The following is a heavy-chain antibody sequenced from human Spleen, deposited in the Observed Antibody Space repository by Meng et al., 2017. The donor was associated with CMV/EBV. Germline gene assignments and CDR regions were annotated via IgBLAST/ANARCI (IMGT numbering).Heavy chain of an antibody. CDR2: ISAYNGNT. J-gene: IGHJ6*02. CDR3: VRGYDYYHGLDV. CDR1: GYTFTSYG. Sequence: ASVKVSCKASGYTFTSYGISWVRQAPGQGLEWMGWISAYNGNTNYAQKLQGRVTMTRDTSISTAYMELSSLRPEDTAVYFCVRGYDYYHGLDVWGPGTTVTVSS. V-gene: IGHV1-18*01.